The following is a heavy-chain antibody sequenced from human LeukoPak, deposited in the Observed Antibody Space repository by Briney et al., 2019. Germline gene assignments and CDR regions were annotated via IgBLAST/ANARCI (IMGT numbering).Heavy chain of an antibody. J-gene: IGHJ6*02. D-gene: IGHD5-18*01. Sequence: ASVKVSCKASGYTFTNYAMHWVRQAPGQRLEWMGWINADNGNTKYSQKFQGRVTITRDTSASTAYMELSSLRFEDTAVYYCARERGGVRGNGYSYAPPYYYYYGMDVWGQGTTVTVSS. CDR1: GYTFTNYA. CDR3: ARERGGVRGNGYSYAPPYYYYYGMDV. CDR2: INADNGNT. V-gene: IGHV1-3*01.